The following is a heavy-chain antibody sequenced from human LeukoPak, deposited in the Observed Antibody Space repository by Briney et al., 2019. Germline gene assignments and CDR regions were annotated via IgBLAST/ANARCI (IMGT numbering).Heavy chain of an antibody. J-gene: IGHJ4*02. V-gene: IGHV4-59*01. D-gene: IGHD5-18*01. CDR3: ARDRYSYGF. CDR1: GGFISSYY. CDR2: ISYSGST. Sequence: SETLSLTCTVSGGFISSYYWSWIRQPPGKGLEWIGSISYSGSTYYNPSLKSRVTMSVDTSKNQFSLNLRSVTAADTAVYYCARDRYSYGFWGQGILVTVSS.